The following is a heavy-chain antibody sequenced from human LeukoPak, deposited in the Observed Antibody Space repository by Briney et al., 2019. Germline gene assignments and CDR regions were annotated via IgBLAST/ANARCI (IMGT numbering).Heavy chain of an antibody. J-gene: IGHJ2*01. CDR2: ISYDGSNK. D-gene: IGHD1-26*01. CDR1: GFTFSSYG. V-gene: IGHV3-30*18. Sequence: GGSLRLSCAASGFTFSSYGMHWVRQAPGKGLEWVAVISYDGSNKYYADSVKGRFTISRDNSKNTLYLQMNSLRAEDTAVYYCAKDRTVGASYWYFDLWGRGTLVTVSS. CDR3: AKDRTVGASYWYFDL.